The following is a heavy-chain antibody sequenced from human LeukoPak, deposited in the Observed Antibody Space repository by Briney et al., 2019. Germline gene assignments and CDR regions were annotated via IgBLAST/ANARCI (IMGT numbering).Heavy chain of an antibody. V-gene: IGHV3-30-3*02. CDR1: GFTFSNYA. CDR3: ANDAAQQQLSNLFYGMDV. Sequence: PGGSLRLSCAASGFTFSNYAMHWVRQAPGKGLEWVAFISYDGSNKYYADSVKGRFTISRDNSKNTLYLPMNSLRAEDTAVYFCANDAAQQQLSNLFYGMDVWGQGTTVTVSS. D-gene: IGHD6-13*01. J-gene: IGHJ6*02. CDR2: ISYDGSNK.